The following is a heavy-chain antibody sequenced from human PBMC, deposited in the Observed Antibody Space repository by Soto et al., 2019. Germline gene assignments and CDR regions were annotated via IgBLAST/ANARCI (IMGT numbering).Heavy chain of an antibody. CDR2: INPSGGST. J-gene: IGHJ5*02. D-gene: IGHD3-3*01. CDR3: ARDLLRVVIANWFDP. Sequence: GASVKVSCKASGYTFTSYYMHWVRQAPGQGLEWMGIINPSGGSTGYAQKFQGRVTMTRDTSTSTVYMELSSLRSEDTAVYYCARDLLRVVIANWFDPWGQGTLVTVSS. V-gene: IGHV1-46*01. CDR1: GYTFTSYY.